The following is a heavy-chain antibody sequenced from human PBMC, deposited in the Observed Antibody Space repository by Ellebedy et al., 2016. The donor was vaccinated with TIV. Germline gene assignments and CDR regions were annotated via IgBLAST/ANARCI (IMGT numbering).Heavy chain of an antibody. CDR1: GFTVSSNY. CDR3: AGRGSLTVAGCWDY. D-gene: IGHD6-19*01. Sequence: PGGSLRLSCAASGFTVSSNYMSWVRQAPGKGLEWVSVIYSDGSTYCADSVKGRFTISRDNSKNTLYLQMNSLRAEDTAVYYCAGRGSLTVAGCWDYWGQGTLVTVSS. CDR2: IYSDGST. V-gene: IGHV3-66*01. J-gene: IGHJ4*02.